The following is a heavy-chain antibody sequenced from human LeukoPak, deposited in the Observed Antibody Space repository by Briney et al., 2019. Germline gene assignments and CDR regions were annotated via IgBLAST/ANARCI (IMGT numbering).Heavy chain of an antibody. CDR1: GGSFSGYY. Sequence: SETLSLTCAVYGGSFSGYYWAWIRQPPGKGLEWMGSIYYSGSTTYNPSLKSRLSISIDTSKNQFSLKLRTVTAADTAIYYCARHSRYCSGGSCYSFDSWGQGTLVTVSS. J-gene: IGHJ4*02. CDR2: IYYSGST. V-gene: IGHV4-34*01. D-gene: IGHD2-15*01. CDR3: ARHSRYCSGGSCYSFDS.